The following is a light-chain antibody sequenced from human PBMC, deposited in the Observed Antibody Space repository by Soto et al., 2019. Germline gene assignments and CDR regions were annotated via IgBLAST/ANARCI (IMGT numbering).Light chain of an antibody. CDR3: QQYDNWPIT. V-gene: IGKV3-15*01. CDR1: QSVRDS. Sequence: EIVMTQSPATLSVSPGERATLSCMASQSVRDSLAWYQQRPGQPPRLLIYGASIRATGIPARISGSEVGTEFTLTISSLQSEDFGVYYCQQYDNWPITFGGGTKVDIK. J-gene: IGKJ4*01. CDR2: GAS.